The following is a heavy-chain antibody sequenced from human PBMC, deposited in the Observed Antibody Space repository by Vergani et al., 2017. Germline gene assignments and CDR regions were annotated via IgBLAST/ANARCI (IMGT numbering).Heavy chain of an antibody. D-gene: IGHD3-22*01. Sequence: QLQLQQSGPGLVKPSETLFLTCTVSADSISSGSYYWGWIRPPPGKGLEWIGYIYSTGSTHHNPSLRRRINMSVDTSKNQFSLKLNSVTAADTAMYYCARMGGYDEGDAFRIGYFDSWGPGILVTVSS. J-gene: IGHJ4*02. CDR1: ADSISSGSYY. V-gene: IGHV4-31*03. CDR3: ARMGGYDEGDAFRIGYFDS. CDR2: IYSTGST.